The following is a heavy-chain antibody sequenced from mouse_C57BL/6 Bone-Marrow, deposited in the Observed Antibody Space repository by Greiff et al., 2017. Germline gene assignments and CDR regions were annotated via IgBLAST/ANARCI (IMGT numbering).Heavy chain of an antibody. CDR2: INYDGSST. Sequence: EVKLMESEGGLVQPGSSMKLSCTASGFTFSDYYMAWVRQVPEKGLEWVANINYDGSSTYYLDSLKSRFIISRDNAKNILYLQMSSLKSEDTATYYCARDPFYYDYGGQGTLVTVSA. CDR3: ARDPFYYDY. D-gene: IGHD2-4*01. J-gene: IGHJ3*01. V-gene: IGHV5-16*01. CDR1: GFTFSDYY.